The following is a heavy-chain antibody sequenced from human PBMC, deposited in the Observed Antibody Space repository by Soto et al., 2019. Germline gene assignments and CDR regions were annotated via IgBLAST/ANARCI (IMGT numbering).Heavy chain of an antibody. CDR1: DSTFNTYF. V-gene: IGHV4-59*08. CDR3: ARRVCTGRTWDPPQDSWLAP. Sequence: PSETLSLTCTVSDSTFNTYFSNWIRQPPGKGLQWIGHIDYTGHTIYNPSLESRVSMSLDTSNNQFSLRLSSVTAADTAVYYCARRVCTGRTWDPPQDSWLAPWGQGTLVTVSS. J-gene: IGHJ5*02. CDR2: IDYTGHT. D-gene: IGHD2-8*02.